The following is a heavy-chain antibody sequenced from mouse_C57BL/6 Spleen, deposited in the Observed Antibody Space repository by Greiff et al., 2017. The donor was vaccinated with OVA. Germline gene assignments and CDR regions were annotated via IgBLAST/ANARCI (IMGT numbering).Heavy chain of an antibody. CDR3: ARSGIYYGNPYYAMDY. J-gene: IGHJ4*01. CDR1: GYTFTDYY. D-gene: IGHD2-1*01. Sequence: VQLQQSGPELVKPGASVKISCKASGYTFTDYYMNWVKQSHGKSLEWIGDINPNNGGTSYNQKFKGKATLTVDKSSSTAYMELRSLTSEDSAVYYCARSGIYYGNPYYAMDYWGQGTSVTVSS. CDR2: INPNNGGT. V-gene: IGHV1-26*01.